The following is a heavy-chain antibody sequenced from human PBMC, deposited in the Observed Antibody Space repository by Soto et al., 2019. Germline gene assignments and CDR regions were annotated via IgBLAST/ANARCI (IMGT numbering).Heavy chain of an antibody. CDR3: VKRKGWFDL. Sequence: EVQLLESGGGLVQPGGSLRLSCAASGFTLSSYAMDWVRQAPGMGLEWVSSISASGDNTYYADSVQGRFTITRDASKNTLHLQMNSLRVEDTAVYYCVKRKGWFDLWGQGTLVTVSS. V-gene: IGHV3-23*01. J-gene: IGHJ5*02. CDR1: GFTLSSYA. CDR2: ISASGDNT.